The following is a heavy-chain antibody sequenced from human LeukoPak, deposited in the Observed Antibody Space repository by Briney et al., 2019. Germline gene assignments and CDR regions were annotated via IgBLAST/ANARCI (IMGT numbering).Heavy chain of an antibody. Sequence: GGSLRLSCAASGFTFSSYAMSWFRPAPGKGLEWVSAISRSGDTTYYADSVKGRFTISRDNAKNSLYLRMNSLRAEDTAVYYCARDPGGITMIVVVGFDIWGQGTMVTVSS. D-gene: IGHD3-22*01. V-gene: IGHV3-23*01. CDR3: ARDPGGITMIVVVGFDI. CDR2: ISRSGDTT. CDR1: GFTFSSYA. J-gene: IGHJ3*02.